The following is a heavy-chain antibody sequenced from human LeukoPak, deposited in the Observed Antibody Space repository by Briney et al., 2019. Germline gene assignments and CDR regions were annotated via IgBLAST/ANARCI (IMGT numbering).Heavy chain of an antibody. J-gene: IGHJ4*02. CDR1: GYTFISYY. CDR2: INPSGGGT. CDR3: AKGGRDYGDSSGTD. V-gene: IGHV1-46*01. Sequence: ASVKVSCKASGYTFISYYMHWVRQAPGQGLEWMGIINPSGGGTTYAQMFQGRVILTRDTFTRTVYMELYSLRSKDTAVYYCAKGGRDYGDSSGTDWGQGTLVTVSS. D-gene: IGHD4-23*01.